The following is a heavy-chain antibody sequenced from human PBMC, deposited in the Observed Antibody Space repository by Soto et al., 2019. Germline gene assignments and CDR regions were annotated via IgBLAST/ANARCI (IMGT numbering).Heavy chain of an antibody. J-gene: IGHJ6*02. Sequence: SVKVSCKASGGTFSSYAISWVRQAPGQGLEWMGGVIPIFGTANYAQKFQGRVTITADESTSTAYMELSSLRSEDTAVYYCARPSLRQQLARPYGMDVWGQGTTVTVSS. V-gene: IGHV1-69*13. CDR3: ARPSLRQQLARPYGMDV. CDR1: GGTFSSYA. CDR2: VIPIFGTA. D-gene: IGHD6-13*01.